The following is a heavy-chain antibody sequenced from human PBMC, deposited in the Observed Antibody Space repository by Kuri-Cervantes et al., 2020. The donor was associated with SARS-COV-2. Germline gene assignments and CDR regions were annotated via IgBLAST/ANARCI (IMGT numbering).Heavy chain of an antibody. V-gene: IGHV3-30*04. CDR2: ISYDGSNK. CDR3: ARDGDDPTGERAFDI. CDR1: GFTFSSYA. D-gene: IGHD7-27*01. J-gene: IGHJ3*02. Sequence: GESLKISCAASGFTFSSYAMHWVRQAPGEGLEWVAVISYDGSNKYYADSVKGRFTISRDNSKNTLYLQMNSLRAEDTAVYYCARDGDDPTGERAFDIWGQGTMVTVSS.